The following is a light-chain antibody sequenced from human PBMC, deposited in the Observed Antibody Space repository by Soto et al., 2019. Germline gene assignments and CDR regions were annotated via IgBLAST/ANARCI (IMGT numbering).Light chain of an antibody. CDR1: QSVSSN. Sequence: EIVMTQSPATLSVSPGERATLSCRASQSVSSNLAWYQQKPGQAPRLLIYGASTRATGIPARFSGSGSGTEFTITISSLQSEDFVVYYCQQYNNWPLTFGGGTKVEIK. CDR2: GAS. CDR3: QQYNNWPLT. J-gene: IGKJ4*01. V-gene: IGKV3-15*01.